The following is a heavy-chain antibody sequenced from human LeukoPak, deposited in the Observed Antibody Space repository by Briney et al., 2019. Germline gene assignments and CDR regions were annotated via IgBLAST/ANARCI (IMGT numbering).Heavy chain of an antibody. CDR3: ARDDGYDSSGYRHDAFDI. V-gene: IGHV4-59*01. CDR2: IYSSGST. D-gene: IGHD3-22*01. Sequence: SETLSLTSTVSGGSISSYYWSWIRHPPGKGLEWIGYIYSSGSTTYNTSLKSRVTISVDTSKNQFALKLSSVTAADTAVYYCARDDGYDSSGYRHDAFDIWGQGTMVSVSS. J-gene: IGHJ3*02. CDR1: GGSISSYY.